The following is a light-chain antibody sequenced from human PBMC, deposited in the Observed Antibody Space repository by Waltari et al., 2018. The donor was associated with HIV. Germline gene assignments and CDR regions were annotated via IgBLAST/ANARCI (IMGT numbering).Light chain of an antibody. CDR1: NLPEKN. Sequence: SYELTPPSSVSVSPGQAARFTCSGDNLPEKNARWFQQRPAQAPVLLIYKDTERPSCISERFSGSSSGTTVTLTITGAQVEDEADYYCYSTSDDNVVFGGGTKLMVL. CDR3: YSTSDDNVV. V-gene: IGLV3-27*01. J-gene: IGLJ2*01. CDR2: KDT.